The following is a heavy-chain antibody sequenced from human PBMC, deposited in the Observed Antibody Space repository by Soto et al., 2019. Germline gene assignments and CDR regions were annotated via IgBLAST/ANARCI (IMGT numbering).Heavy chain of an antibody. V-gene: IGHV3-7*01. CDR2: IKQDGSEK. J-gene: IGHJ6*03. Sequence: EVQLVESGGGLVQPGGSLRLSCAASGFTFSSYWMSWVRQAPGKGLEWVANIKQDGSEKYYVDSVKGRFTISRDNAKNSLYMQINSLRAEDTAVYYCARNGGLRVNYYYQDVWAKRTTLTVAS. CDR3: ARNGGLRVNYYYQDV. D-gene: IGHD4-17*01. CDR1: GFTFSSYW.